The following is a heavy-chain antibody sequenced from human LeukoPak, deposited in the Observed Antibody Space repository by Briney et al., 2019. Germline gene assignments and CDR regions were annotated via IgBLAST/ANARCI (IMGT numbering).Heavy chain of an antibody. J-gene: IGHJ4*02. D-gene: IGHD3-22*01. Sequence: PGGSLRLSCAASGFTFSSFGMAWVRQAPGKGLEWVSGVTGSGGRTHYADSVKGRFTISRDNSNNTLYLLLNSLRAEDTAVYFCARERYYDTSGHSQSWGQGTQVTVSS. CDR1: GFTFSSFG. CDR2: VTGSGGRT. CDR3: ARERYYDTSGHSQS. V-gene: IGHV3-23*01.